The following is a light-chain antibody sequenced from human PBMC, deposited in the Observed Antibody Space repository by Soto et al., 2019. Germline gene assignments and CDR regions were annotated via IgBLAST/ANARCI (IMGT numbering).Light chain of an antibody. CDR3: LLSYSGVWV. CDR1: TGAVTSGHY. Sequence: QTVVTQEPSLTVSPGGTVTLTCGSSTGAVTSGHYPYWFQQKPGQAPTILIYDATNKHSWTPARFSGSLLGGKAALTLSGAQPEDEADYYCLLSYSGVWVFGGGTKLTVL. J-gene: IGLJ2*01. CDR2: DAT. V-gene: IGLV7-46*01.